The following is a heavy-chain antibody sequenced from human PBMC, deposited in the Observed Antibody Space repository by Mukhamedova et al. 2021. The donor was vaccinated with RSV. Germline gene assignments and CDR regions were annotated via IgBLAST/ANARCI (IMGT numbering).Heavy chain of an antibody. CDR3: TSDRRFGVPWWFDP. Sequence: RSKANNYATTYAASLKGRFTIPRDDSKNTAYLHMNNLRTEDTAVYYCTSDRRFGVPWWFDPWGQGTLVTVSS. J-gene: IGHJ5*02. V-gene: IGHV3-73*01. CDR2: RSKANNYAT. D-gene: IGHD3-3*01.